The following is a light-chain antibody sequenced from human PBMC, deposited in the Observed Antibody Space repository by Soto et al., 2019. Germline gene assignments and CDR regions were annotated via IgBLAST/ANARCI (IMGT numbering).Light chain of an antibody. V-gene: IGKV1-27*01. CDR1: QGIGVY. J-gene: IGKJ4*02. CDR3: QKYNRAPLT. Sequence: DIPMTQSPSSLSASVGDRVTITCRASQGIGVYLACFQQKPGKVPKLLIYAASALQSGVPSRVSGSGSGTDFTLTISSLQPEDFATYYCQKYNRAPLTFGGGTKVEIK. CDR2: AAS.